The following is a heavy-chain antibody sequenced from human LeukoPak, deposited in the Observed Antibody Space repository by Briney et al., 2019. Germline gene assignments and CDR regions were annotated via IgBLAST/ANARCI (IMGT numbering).Heavy chain of an antibody. D-gene: IGHD2-2*01. CDR3: ARVIPRYCSSTSCYEDYYYGMDV. V-gene: IGHV1-69*13. CDR2: FIPIFGTA. Sequence: ASVKVSCKASGGTFSSYAISWVRQAPGQGLEWMGGFIPIFGTANYAQKFQGRVTITADESTSTAYMELSSLRSEDTAVYYCARVIPRYCSSTSCYEDYYYGMDVWGQGTTVTVSS. CDR1: GGTFSSYA. J-gene: IGHJ6*02.